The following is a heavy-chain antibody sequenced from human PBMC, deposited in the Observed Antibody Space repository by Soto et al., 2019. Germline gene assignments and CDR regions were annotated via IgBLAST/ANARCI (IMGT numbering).Heavy chain of an antibody. CDR3: VKQAHGLDGVAFDY. J-gene: IGHJ4*02. Sequence: GGSLRLSCSASGFIFSESTIYWVRQVPGKGLEAISAVSTSGRSTYYADSVKDRFTISRDNSKNTLFLRMGSLRPEDTAIYYCVKQAHGLDGVAFDYWGQGTLVTVSS. V-gene: IGHV3-64D*06. CDR2: VSTSGRST. CDR1: GFIFSEST. D-gene: IGHD2-15*01.